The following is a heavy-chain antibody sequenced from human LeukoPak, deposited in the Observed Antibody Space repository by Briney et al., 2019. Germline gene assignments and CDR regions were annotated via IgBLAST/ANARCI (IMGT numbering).Heavy chain of an antibody. V-gene: IGHV3-53*01. Sequence: GGSLRLSCAASGFTFSSYWMHWVRQAPGKGLEWVSVIYSGGSTYYADSVKGRFTISRDNSKNTLYLQMNSLRAEDTAVYYCARDMKPYCSGGSCGFDYWGQGTLVTVSS. D-gene: IGHD2-15*01. CDR3: ARDMKPYCSGGSCGFDY. CDR2: IYSGGST. CDR1: GFTFSSYW. J-gene: IGHJ4*02.